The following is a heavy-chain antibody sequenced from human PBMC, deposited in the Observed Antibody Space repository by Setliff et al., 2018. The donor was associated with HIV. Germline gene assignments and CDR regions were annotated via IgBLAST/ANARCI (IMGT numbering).Heavy chain of an antibody. J-gene: IGHJ6*03. D-gene: IGHD2-8*01. CDR3: VRLTADRTNYYYYMDV. CDR1: GFIFNDYW. V-gene: IGHV3-7*05. Sequence: GGSLRLSCAASGFIFNDYWMIWVRHPPGRGLGWVATLNQDGINKYYVDSVRGRFTISRDNARNSLSLQMNSLSFDDTAVYYCVRLTADRTNYYYYMDVWGKGTTVTVSS. CDR2: LNQDGINK.